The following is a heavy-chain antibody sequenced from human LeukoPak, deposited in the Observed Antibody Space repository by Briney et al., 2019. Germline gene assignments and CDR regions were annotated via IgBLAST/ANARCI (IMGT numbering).Heavy chain of an antibody. CDR3: AYRDVLAVVPGGGY. V-gene: IGHV1-69*13. Sequence: GASVKVSCKASGYTFTSYGISWVRQAPGQGLEWMGGIIPIFGTATYAQKFQGRVSITADESTSTAYMELSSLRSEDTAVYYCAYRDVLAVVPGGGYWGQGTLVTVSS. CDR2: IIPIFGTA. CDR1: GYTFTSYG. D-gene: IGHD2-2*01. J-gene: IGHJ4*02.